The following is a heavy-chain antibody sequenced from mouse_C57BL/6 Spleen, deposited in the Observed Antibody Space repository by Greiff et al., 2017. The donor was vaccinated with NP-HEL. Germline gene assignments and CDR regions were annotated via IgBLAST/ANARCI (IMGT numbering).Heavy chain of an antibody. Sequence: QVQLQQPGAELVQPGASVKLSCNASGYTFTSYWMHWVKQRPGRGLEWLGRIAPNRGGPKYTEKFKSKATLTVDKPSSTAYMQLSSLTSEDSAVYYCARSGDYYGSRGWYFDVWGTGTTVTVSS. V-gene: IGHV1-72*01. CDR2: IAPNRGGP. CDR3: ARSGDYYGSRGWYFDV. D-gene: IGHD1-1*01. J-gene: IGHJ1*03. CDR1: GYTFTSYW.